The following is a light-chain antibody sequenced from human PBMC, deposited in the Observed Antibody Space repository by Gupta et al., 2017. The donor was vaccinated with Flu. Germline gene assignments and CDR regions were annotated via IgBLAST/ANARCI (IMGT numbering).Light chain of an antibody. J-gene: IGLJ3*02. V-gene: IGLV1-51*01. Sequence: QSVLTQPPSVSAAPGQKVTISCSGSSSNIGNNYVSWYQQLPGTAPKLLIYDNNKRPSGIPDRFPGFKSGTSATLGITGLQTGDEADYYCGTWDSSLSAGRWVFGGGTKLTVL. CDR3: GTWDSSLSAGRWV. CDR1: SSNIGNNY. CDR2: DNN.